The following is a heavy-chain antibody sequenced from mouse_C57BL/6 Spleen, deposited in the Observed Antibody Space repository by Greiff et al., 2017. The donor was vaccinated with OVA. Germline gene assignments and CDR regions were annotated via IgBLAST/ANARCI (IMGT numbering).Heavy chain of an antibody. CDR3: VRQRFYDGYALSY. CDR1: GFSFNTYA. CDR2: IRSKSNNYAT. D-gene: IGHD2-3*01. V-gene: IGHV10-1*01. Sequence: GGGLVQPKGSLKLSCAASGFSFNTYAMNWVRQAPGKGLEWVARIRSKSNNYATYYADSVKGRFTISRDDSESMLYLQMNNLKTEDTAMYYCVRQRFYDGYALSYWGQGTLVTVSA. J-gene: IGHJ3*01.